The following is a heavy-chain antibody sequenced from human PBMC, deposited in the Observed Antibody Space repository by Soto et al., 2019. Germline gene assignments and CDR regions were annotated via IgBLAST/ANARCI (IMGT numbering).Heavy chain of an antibody. Sequence: SLKLYFKSAGYTLTGDYIHCLSHAPGQGLEWMGWINPNSGGTNYAQKFQGWVTMTRDTSISTAYMELSRLRSDDTAVYYCARSCGDTFYYDLDVWGKGTTGTVSS. V-gene: IGHV1-2*04. CDR1: GYTLTGDY. CDR3: ARSCGDTFYYDLDV. J-gene: IGHJ6*03. D-gene: IGHD4-17*01. CDR2: INPNSGGT.